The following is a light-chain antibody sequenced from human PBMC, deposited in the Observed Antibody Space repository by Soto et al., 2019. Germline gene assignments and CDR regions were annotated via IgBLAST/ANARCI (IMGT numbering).Light chain of an antibody. J-gene: IGLJ2*01. Sequence: QSALTQPRSVSGSPGQSVTISCTGTSSDVGGYNYVSWYQHHPGKAPKLMIYDVSNRPSGVSNRFSGSKSGNTASLTISGLQAEDEADYYCSSYTSSSTVVFGGGTKLT. V-gene: IGLV2-14*03. CDR2: DVS. CDR1: SSDVGGYNY. CDR3: SSYTSSSTVV.